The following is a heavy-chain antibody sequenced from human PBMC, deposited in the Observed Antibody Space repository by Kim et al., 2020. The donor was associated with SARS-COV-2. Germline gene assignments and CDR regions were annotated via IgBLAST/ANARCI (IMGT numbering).Heavy chain of an antibody. J-gene: IGHJ4*02. CDR1: GGSISSSNW. CDR3: ARVLLALGTTDY. V-gene: IGHV4-4*02. Sequence: SETLSLTCAVSGGSISSSNWWSWVRQPPGKGLEWIGGIYHSGSTNYNPSLKSRVTISVDKSKNQFSLKLSSVTAADTAVYYCARVLLALGTTDYWGQGTLVIVSS. CDR2: IYHSGST. D-gene: IGHD1-7*01.